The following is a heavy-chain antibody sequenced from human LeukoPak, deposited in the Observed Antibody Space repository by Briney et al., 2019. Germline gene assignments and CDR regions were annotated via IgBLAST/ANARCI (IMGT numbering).Heavy chain of an antibody. CDR3: ARVTAMVPYGMDV. D-gene: IGHD5-18*01. CDR2: INPNSGGT. J-gene: IGHJ6*02. V-gene: IGHV1-2*06. CDR1: GYTFTGYY. Sequence: GASVEVSCKASGYTFTGYYMHWVRQAPGQGLEWMGRINPNSGGTNYAQKFQGRVTMTRDTSISTAYMELSRLRSDDTAVYYCARVTAMVPYGMDVWGQGTTVTVSS.